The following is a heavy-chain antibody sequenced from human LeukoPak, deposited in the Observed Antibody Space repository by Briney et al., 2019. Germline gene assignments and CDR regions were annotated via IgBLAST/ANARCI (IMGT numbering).Heavy chain of an antibody. J-gene: IGHJ2*01. CDR3: ARHGVTRWYFDL. Sequence: SSETLSLTCTVSGGSISSYYWSWIRQPPGKGLEWIGYTYHSGTTNYDSSLKSRVTMSLDTSRSQLSLNLPSVTAADTAVYYCARHGVTRWYFDLWGRGTLVTVSS. D-gene: IGHD2-8*01. CDR2: TYHSGTT. CDR1: GGSISSYY. V-gene: IGHV4-59*08.